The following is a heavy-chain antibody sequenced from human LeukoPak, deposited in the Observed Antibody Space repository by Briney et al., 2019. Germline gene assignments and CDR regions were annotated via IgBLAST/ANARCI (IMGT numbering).Heavy chain of an antibody. J-gene: IGHJ4*02. V-gene: IGHV3-9*01. CDR2: ISWNSGSI. D-gene: IGHD3-22*01. Sequence: SLRLSCAASGFTFDDYAMHWVRQAPGKGLEWVSGISWNSGSIGHADSVKGRFTISRDNAKNSLYLQMNSLRAEDTALYYCAKGDYYDSSGYLHYWGQGTLVTVSS. CDR1: GFTFDDYA. CDR3: AKGDYYDSSGYLHY.